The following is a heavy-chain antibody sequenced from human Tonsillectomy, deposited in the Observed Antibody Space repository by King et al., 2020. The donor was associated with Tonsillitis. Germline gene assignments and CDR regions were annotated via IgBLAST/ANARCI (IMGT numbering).Heavy chain of an antibody. CDR2: IYYSGTT. CDR1: GGSISSVNYQ. D-gene: IGHD2-15*01. J-gene: IGHJ5*02. CDR3: ARVGGGCSGGSCYYWFDP. V-gene: IGHV4-30-4*01. Sequence: LQLQESGPGLVKPSQTLSLTCTVSGGSISSVNYQWSWIRQPPGKGLEWIGYIYYSGTTYYNPSLKSRVTISVDTSKNPFSLKLSSMTAADTAVYYCARVGGGCSGGSCYYWFDPWGQGTLVTVSS.